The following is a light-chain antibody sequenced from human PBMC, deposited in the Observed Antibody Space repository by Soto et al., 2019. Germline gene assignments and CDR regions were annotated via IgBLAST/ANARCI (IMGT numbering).Light chain of an antibody. Sequence: EIVLTQSRGTMALSPGERATLSCRASQSVSSSYLAWYQVKPGQAPRLLFYGASSRATGIQDRFIGSGSGTDFTLTITGLEPEDFAVYYCQQFHISRTCGQGTKVDIK. CDR3: QQFHISRT. V-gene: IGKV3-20*01. CDR1: QSVSSSY. CDR2: GAS. J-gene: IGKJ1*01.